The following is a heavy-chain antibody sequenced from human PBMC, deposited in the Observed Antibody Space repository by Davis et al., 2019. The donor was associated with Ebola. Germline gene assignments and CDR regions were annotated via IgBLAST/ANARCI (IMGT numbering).Heavy chain of an antibody. CDR3: AREVVAARPDPLPHYYYYGMDV. CDR2: MNPNSGNT. J-gene: IGHJ6*04. V-gene: IGHV1-8*01. D-gene: IGHD6-6*01. CDR1: GYTFTSHA. Sequence: AASVKVSCKASGYTFTSHAINWVRQATGQGLVWVGWMNPNSGNTGDAQKFQGRVTMTRNSSINTAYMELSSLRSEDTSVYYCAREVVAARPDPLPHYYYYGMDVWGKGTTVTVSS.